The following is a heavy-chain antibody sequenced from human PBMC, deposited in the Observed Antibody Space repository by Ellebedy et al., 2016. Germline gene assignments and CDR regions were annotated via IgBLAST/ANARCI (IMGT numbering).Heavy chain of an antibody. CDR2: ITTKGDTT. V-gene: IGHV3-64*04. CDR3: VRAAYCTTTTCLYFPY. D-gene: IGHD2-2*01. CDR1: GFTFGNSA. Sequence: GESLKISXSASGFTFGNSAMHWVRQAPGKGPVYVSAITTKGDTTYYADSVKGRFTISRDNSMSTLYLQMNSLRADDTAVYYCVRAAYCTTTTCLYFPYWGQGALVIVSS. J-gene: IGHJ4*02.